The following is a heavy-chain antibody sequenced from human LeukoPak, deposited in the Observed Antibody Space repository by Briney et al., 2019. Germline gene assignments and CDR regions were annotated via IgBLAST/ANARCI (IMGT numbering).Heavy chain of an antibody. CDR1: GDSIISSGYH. J-gene: IGHJ3*02. D-gene: IGHD3-10*01. CDR2: IYYSGST. Sequence: SQTLSLSCTVSGDSIISSGYHWNWIRQHPGKGLEWIGYIYYSGSTYYNPSLKSRVSMSVDTSKDHFSLKLSSVTAADTAVYYCARVEGSWAFDILGRGTMVTVSS. V-gene: IGHV4-31*03. CDR3: ARVEGSWAFDI.